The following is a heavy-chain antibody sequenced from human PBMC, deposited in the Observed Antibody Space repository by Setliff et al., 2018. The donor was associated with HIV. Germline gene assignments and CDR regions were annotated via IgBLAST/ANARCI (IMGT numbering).Heavy chain of an antibody. V-gene: IGHV4-39*01. D-gene: IGHD3-22*01. CDR3: ARRVVTQPPLFDY. J-gene: IGHJ4*02. CDR1: GGSIRSGSYY. Sequence: SETLSLTCSVSGGSIRSGSYYWDWIRQPPGKGLEWIGSIDYSGNTHYNPSLKSRVTISVDTSKNQFSLKQSSVTASDTVVYYCARRVVTQPPLFDYWGKGTLVTVSS. CDR2: IDYSGNT.